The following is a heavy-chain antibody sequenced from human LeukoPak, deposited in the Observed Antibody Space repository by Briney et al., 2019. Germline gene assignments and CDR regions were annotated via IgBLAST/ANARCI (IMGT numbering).Heavy chain of an antibody. CDR1: GFTFSSYA. V-gene: IGHV3-23*01. CDR3: AKDLYCSSTSCLPRYFDL. J-gene: IGHJ2*01. CDR2: ISGSGGTT. Sequence: GGSLRLSCAASGFTFSSYAMSWVRQAPGKGLEWVSDISGSGGTTYYADSVKGRFTVSRDNSKHTLYLQMNSLRAEDTAVYYCAKDLYCSSTSCLPRYFDLWGRGTLVTVSS. D-gene: IGHD2-2*01.